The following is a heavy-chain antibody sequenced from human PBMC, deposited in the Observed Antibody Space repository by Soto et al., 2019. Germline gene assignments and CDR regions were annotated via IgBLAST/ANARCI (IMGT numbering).Heavy chain of an antibody. J-gene: IGHJ6*03. CDR3: ARDGAYCSGGSCKLPSYGDSHIQAYYYYYYMDV. D-gene: IGHD2-15*01. CDR2: IWYDGSNK. Sequence: GGFQRLSCAASGFTFSSYGMHWVRQAPGKGLEWVAVIWYDGSNKYYADSVKGRFTISRDNSKNTLYLQMNSLRAEDTAVYYCARDGAYCSGGSCKLPSYGDSHIQAYYYYYYMDVWGKGTTVTVSS. CDR1: GFTFSSYG. V-gene: IGHV3-33*01.